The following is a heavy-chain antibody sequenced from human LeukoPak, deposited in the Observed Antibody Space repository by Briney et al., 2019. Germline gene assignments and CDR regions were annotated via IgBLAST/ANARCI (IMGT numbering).Heavy chain of an antibody. CDR1: GFTVSSNY. J-gene: IGHJ4*02. Sequence: GGSLRLSCAASGFTVSSNYLTWVRQAPGKGLEWVSIIYSGGNTYYADSVKGRFTISRDNSKNSMFLQMDSPRAEDTAVYYCARRGDGGRSFDYWGQGTLVTVSS. CDR2: IYSGGNT. D-gene: IGHD4-23*01. V-gene: IGHV3-53*01. CDR3: ARRGDGGRSFDY.